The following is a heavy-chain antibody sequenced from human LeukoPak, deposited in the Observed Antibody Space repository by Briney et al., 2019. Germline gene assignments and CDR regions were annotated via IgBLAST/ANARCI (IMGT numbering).Heavy chain of an antibody. D-gene: IGHD6-13*01. CDR2: IYSGGST. CDR3: ARDSQKLAAA. Sequence: GGSLRLSCAASGFTVSSNHMSWVRQAPGKGLEWVSVIYSGGSTYYADYVKGRFTISTNNSKNTLYLQMNSLRVEDTAVYYCARDSQKLAAAWGQGTLVTVSS. J-gene: IGHJ4*02. CDR1: GFTVSSNH. V-gene: IGHV3-53*01.